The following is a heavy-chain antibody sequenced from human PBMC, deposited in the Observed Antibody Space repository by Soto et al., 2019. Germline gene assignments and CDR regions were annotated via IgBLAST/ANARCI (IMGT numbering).Heavy chain of an antibody. Sequence: ASVKVSCKTSGYTFTSYGISWVRQAPGQGLEWMGWISTYNGNTNYAQKVQGRVTMTTDTSTSTAYMELRSLRYDDTAVYYCARGLVGTTTAWFDPWGQGTLVTVSS. CDR2: ISTYNGNT. CDR3: ARGLVGTTTAWFDP. CDR1: GYTFTSYG. J-gene: IGHJ5*02. V-gene: IGHV1-18*01. D-gene: IGHD1-26*01.